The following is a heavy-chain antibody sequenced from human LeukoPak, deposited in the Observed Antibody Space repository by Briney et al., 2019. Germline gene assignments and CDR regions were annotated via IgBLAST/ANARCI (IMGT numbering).Heavy chain of an antibody. J-gene: IGHJ5*02. CDR1: GGSISSYY. V-gene: IGHV4-59*01. Sequence: PSETLSLTCTVSGGSISSYYWSWIRQPPGKGLEWIGYIYYSGSTNYNPSLKSRVTISVDTSKNQFPLKLSSVTAADTAVYYCARESYGGSWFDPWGQGTLVTVSS. CDR2: IYYSGST. D-gene: IGHD3-10*01. CDR3: ARESYGGSWFDP.